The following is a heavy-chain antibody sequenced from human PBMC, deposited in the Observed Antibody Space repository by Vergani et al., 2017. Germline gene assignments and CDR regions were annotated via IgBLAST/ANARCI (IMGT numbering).Heavy chain of an antibody. CDR2: IYYSGST. Sequence: QLQLQESGPGLVKPSETLSLTCTVSGGSISSSSYYWGWIRQPPGKGLEWIGSIYYSGSTYYNPSLKSRVTISVDTSKNQFSRKLSSVTAADTAVYYCARPLIGGRYGMDVWGQGTTVTVSS. V-gene: IGHV4-39*01. D-gene: IGHD2-15*01. CDR1: GGSISSSSYY. CDR3: ARPLIGGRYGMDV. J-gene: IGHJ6*02.